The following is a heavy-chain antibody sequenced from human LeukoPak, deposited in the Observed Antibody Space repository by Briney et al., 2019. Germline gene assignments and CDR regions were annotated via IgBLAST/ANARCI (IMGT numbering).Heavy chain of an antibody. CDR3: AKDRRAVAGIYHDY. CDR2: ISGSGGST. Sequence: GVLRLSCAASGFTFSSYAMSWVRQAPGKGLEWVSAISGSGGSTYYADSVKGRFTISRDNSKNTLYLQMNSLRAEDTAVYYCAKDRRAVAGIYHDYWGQGTLVTVSS. D-gene: IGHD6-19*01. V-gene: IGHV3-23*01. CDR1: GFTFSSYA. J-gene: IGHJ4*02.